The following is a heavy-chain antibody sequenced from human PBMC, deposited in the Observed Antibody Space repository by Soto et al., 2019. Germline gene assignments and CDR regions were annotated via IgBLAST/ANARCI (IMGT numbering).Heavy chain of an antibody. CDR3: ARGGKHIVVVPAAMGGQGYMDV. V-gene: IGHV4-34*01. Sequence: SETLSLTCAVYGGSFSGYYWSWIRQPPGKGLEWIGEINHSGSTNYNPSLKSRVTISVDTSKNQFSLKLSSVTAADTAVYYRARGGKHIVVVPAAMGGQGYMDVWGKGTTGTVSS. D-gene: IGHD2-2*01. CDR1: GGSFSGYY. CDR2: INHSGST. J-gene: IGHJ6*03.